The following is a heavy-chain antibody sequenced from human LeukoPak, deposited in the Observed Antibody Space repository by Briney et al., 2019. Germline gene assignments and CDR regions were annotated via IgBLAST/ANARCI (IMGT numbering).Heavy chain of an antibody. D-gene: IGHD3-3*01. J-gene: IGHJ4*02. V-gene: IGHV3-48*03. CDR2: ISSSGSTI. CDR3: ARSSRDFWSGYYTGNYFDY. Sequence: GGSLRLSCAASGFSFSSYEMNWVRQAPGKGLEWVSYISSSGSTIYYADSVKGRFTISRDNAKNSLYLQMNSLRAEDTAVYYCARSSRDFWSGYYTGNYFDYWGQGTLVTVSS. CDR1: GFSFSSYE.